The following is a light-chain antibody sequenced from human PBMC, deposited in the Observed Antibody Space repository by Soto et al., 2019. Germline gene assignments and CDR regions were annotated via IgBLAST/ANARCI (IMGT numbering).Light chain of an antibody. J-gene: IGKJ5*01. CDR3: MQALQTPLT. Sequence: DIVMTQSPLSLPVTPGEPASISCRSSQSLLHSNGYNYLDWYLQKPGQSPQLLIYLGSNRASGVPDRFSGSGSGTDFTLKISRVEAEDVGVYYCMQALQTPLTFSQGTRLEIK. CDR2: LGS. V-gene: IGKV2-28*01. CDR1: QSLLHSNGYNY.